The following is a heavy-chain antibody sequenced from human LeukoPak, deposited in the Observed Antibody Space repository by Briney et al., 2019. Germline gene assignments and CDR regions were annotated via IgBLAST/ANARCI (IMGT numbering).Heavy chain of an antibody. D-gene: IGHD3-22*01. Sequence: GGSLRLSCAASGFTFSSYAMSWVRQAPGKGLEWVSALSGTGGSTYYADSVKGRFTISRDNSKNTLYLQMNSLRAEDTAVYYCAKAPSGYYDTSGPKWFDYWGQGTLVTVS. J-gene: IGHJ4*02. CDR2: LSGTGGST. V-gene: IGHV3-23*01. CDR1: GFTFSSYA. CDR3: AKAPSGYYDTSGPKWFDY.